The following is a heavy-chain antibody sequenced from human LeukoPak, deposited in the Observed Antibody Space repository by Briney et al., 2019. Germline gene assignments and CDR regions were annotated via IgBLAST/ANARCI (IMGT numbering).Heavy chain of an antibody. CDR3: AKGSDLWFGELFPFDY. J-gene: IGHJ4*02. V-gene: IGHV3-30*18. CDR1: GFTFSSYG. D-gene: IGHD3-10*01. CDR2: ISYDGSNK. Sequence: QTGGSLRLSCAASGFTFSSYGMHWVRQAPGKGLEWVAVISYDGSNKYYADSVKGRFTISRDNSKNTLYLQMNSLRAEDTAVYYCAKGSDLWFGELFPFDYWGQGTLVTVSS.